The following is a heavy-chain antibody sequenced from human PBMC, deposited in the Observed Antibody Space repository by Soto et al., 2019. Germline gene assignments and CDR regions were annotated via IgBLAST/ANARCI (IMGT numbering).Heavy chain of an antibody. V-gene: IGHV6-1*01. J-gene: IGHJ5*01. CDR2: TYYTSRWYT. Sequence: LSQTLSLTCAISGDSVSNKSAAWNWIRQSPSRGLEWLGRTYYTSRWYTDYAVSVVGRITINPDTSRNQFSLQLNSVTPDDTAVYYCARDRSPGSTSWYDCWGRGALVTVSS. D-gene: IGHD2-2*01. CDR3: ARDRSPGSTSWYDC. CDR1: GDSVSNKSAA.